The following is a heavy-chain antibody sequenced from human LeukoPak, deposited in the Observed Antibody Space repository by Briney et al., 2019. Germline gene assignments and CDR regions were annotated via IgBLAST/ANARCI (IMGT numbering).Heavy chain of an antibody. CDR2: INPNSGGT. V-gene: IGHV1-2*04. J-gene: IGHJ1*01. Sequence: ASVKVSCKASGYTFTGYYMHWVRQAPGQGLEWMGWINPNSGGTNYAQKFQGWFTMTRDTSISTAYMELSRLRSDDMAVYYCARSSVPAAIHFQHWGQGTLVTVPS. CDR1: GYTFTGYY. D-gene: IGHD2-2*02. CDR3: ARSSVPAAIHFQH.